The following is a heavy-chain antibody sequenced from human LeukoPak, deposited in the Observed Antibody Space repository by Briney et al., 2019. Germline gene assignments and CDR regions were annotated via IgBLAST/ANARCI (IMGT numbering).Heavy chain of an antibody. V-gene: IGHV3-23*01. J-gene: IGHJ5*02. Sequence: GGSLRLSCAASGFTFSSYAMSWVRQAPGKGLEWVSAISGSGGSTYYADSVKGRFTISRDNSKNTLYLQMNSLRAEDTAVYYCAKVSSPGPKYSSCWYNWFDPWGQGTLVTVSS. D-gene: IGHD6-19*01. CDR3: AKVSSPGPKYSSCWYNWFDP. CDR1: GFTFSSYA. CDR2: ISGSGGST.